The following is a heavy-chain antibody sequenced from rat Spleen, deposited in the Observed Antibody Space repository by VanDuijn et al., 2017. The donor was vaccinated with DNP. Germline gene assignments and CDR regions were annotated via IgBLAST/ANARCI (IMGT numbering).Heavy chain of an antibody. CDR3: VRWNSGHFDY. CDR1: GFTFSDYY. D-gene: IGHD4-3*01. CDR2: ITYDGGST. V-gene: IGHV5-22*01. Sequence: EVQLVDSGGDLVQPGRSLKLSCASSGFTFSDYYMAWVRQAPTKGLEWVAYITYDGGSTYYTDSVKGRFAISRDNAKSTLYLQMNSLRSEDMATYYCVRWNSGHFDYWGQGVMVPVSS. J-gene: IGHJ2*01.